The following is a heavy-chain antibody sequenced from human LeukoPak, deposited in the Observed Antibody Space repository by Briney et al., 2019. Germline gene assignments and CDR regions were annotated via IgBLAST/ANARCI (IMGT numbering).Heavy chain of an antibody. CDR1: GYTFTSYG. CDR3: ARDKAVTTEVTQHFQH. D-gene: IGHD4-23*01. Sequence: ASVKVSCKASGYTFTSYGISWVRQAPGQGLEWMGWISAYNGNTNYAQKLQGRVTMTTDTSTSTAYMELRSLRSDDTAVYYCARDKAVTTEVTQHFQHWGQGTLVTVSS. V-gene: IGHV1-18*01. J-gene: IGHJ1*01. CDR2: ISAYNGNT.